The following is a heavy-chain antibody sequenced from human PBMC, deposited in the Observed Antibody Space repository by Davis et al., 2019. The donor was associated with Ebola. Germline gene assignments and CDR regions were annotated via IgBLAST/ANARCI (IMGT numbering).Heavy chain of an antibody. Sequence: PSETLSLTCTVSGAYMSTDNYYWNWMRQPAGRGLEWIGYIYYSGSTNYNPSLKSRVTISVDTSKNQFSLKLSSVTAADTAVYYCARVSGSYGGTVVDYWGQGTLVTVSS. CDR2: IYYSGST. CDR1: GAYMSTDNYY. J-gene: IGHJ4*02. D-gene: IGHD1-26*01. CDR3: ARVSGSYGGTVVDY. V-gene: IGHV4-61*10.